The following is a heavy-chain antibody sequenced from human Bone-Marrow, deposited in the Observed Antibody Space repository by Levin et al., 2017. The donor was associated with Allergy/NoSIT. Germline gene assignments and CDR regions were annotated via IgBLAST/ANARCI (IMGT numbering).Heavy chain of an antibody. CDR3: ARDAYYYDSSQIL. V-gene: IGHV4-30-4*01. CDR2: IYYSGST. J-gene: IGHJ1*01. D-gene: IGHD3-22*01. Sequence: SETLSLTCTVSGGSISSGDYYWSWIRQPPGKGLEWIGYIYYSGSTYYNPSLKSRVTISVDTSKNQFSLKLSSVTAADTAVYYCARDAYYYDSSQILWGQGTLVTVSS. CDR1: GGSISSGDYY.